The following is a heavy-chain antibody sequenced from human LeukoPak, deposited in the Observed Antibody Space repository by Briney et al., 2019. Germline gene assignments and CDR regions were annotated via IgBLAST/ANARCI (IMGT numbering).Heavy chain of an antibody. Sequence: GGSLRLSCAASGFTFCSYWMSWVRQAPGKGLEWVSNIKQDGSEKYYVDSVKGRFTISRDNAKNSLYLQMNSLRAEDTAVYYCARRLWFGQPWWFDPWGQGTLVTVSS. V-gene: IGHV3-7*01. CDR1: GFTFCSYW. CDR2: IKQDGSEK. J-gene: IGHJ5*02. D-gene: IGHD3-10*01. CDR3: ARRLWFGQPWWFDP.